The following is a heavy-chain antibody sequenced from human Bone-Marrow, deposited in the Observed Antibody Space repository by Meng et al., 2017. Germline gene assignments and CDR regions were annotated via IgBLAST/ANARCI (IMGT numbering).Heavy chain of an antibody. J-gene: IGHJ4*02. CDR3: ARDLYYYGSGSYYNFDY. V-gene: IGHV4-39*07. CDR2: IYYSGST. CDR1: GGSISSSSYY. D-gene: IGHD3-10*01. Sequence: SETLSLTCTVSGGSISSSSYYWGWIRQPPGKGLEWIGSIYYSGSTYYNPSLKSRVTISVDTSKNQFSLKLSSVTAADTAVYYCARDLYYYGSGSYYNFDYWGQGTLVTGSS.